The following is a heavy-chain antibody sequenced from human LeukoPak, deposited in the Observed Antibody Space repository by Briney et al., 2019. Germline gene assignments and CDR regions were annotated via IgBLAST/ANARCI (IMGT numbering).Heavy chain of an antibody. CDR3: ARDKPPYNSGWYREDWFDP. CDR1: GYTFTGYY. V-gene: IGHV1-2*02. D-gene: IGHD6-19*01. J-gene: IGHJ5*02. CDR2: INPNSGGT. Sequence: GASVKVSCKASGYTFTGYYMHWVRQAPGQGLEWMGWINPNSGGTNYAQKFQGRVTMTRDTSISTAYMELSRLRSDDTAVYYCARDKPPYNSGWYREDWFDPWGQGTLVTVSS.